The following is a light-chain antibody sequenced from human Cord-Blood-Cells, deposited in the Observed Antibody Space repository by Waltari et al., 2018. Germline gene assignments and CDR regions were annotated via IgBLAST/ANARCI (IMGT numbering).Light chain of an antibody. Sequence: QSALTQPASVSGSPGQSITISCTGTSSDVGSYNLVSWYQQHPGKAPKLMIYEGSKRPSGFSNRFSGSKSGNPASLTSSALQAEDEADYYCCSYAGSSTWVFGGGTKLTVL. J-gene: IGLJ3*02. CDR1: SSDVGSYNL. CDR2: EGS. V-gene: IGLV2-23*01. CDR3: CSYAGSSTWV.